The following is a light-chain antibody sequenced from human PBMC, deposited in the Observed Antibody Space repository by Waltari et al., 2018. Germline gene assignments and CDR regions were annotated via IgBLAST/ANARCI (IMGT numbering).Light chain of an antibody. CDR1: SSAIGAYNY. CDR2: EVT. CDR3: LSYTTTSTLL. V-gene: IGLV2-14*01. Sequence: QSALTQPASVSGSPGQSVTVSCAGTSSAIGAYNYVSWYQQHPGEAPRLIIYEVTNRPSGVSDRFSGSKSGDTASLTISGLQADDEAHYYCLSYTTTSTLLFGGGTKLTVL. J-gene: IGLJ2*01.